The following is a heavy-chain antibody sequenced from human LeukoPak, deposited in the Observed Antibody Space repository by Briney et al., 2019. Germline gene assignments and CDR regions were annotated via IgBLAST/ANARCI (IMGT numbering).Heavy chain of an antibody. Sequence: GGSLRLSCAASGFIFSSYVMTWVRQAPGKGLEWVSRINTDGSSTSYADSVKGRFTISRDNAKNSLYLQMNSLRAEDTAVYYCARDRGPGYSSSWYDYWGQGTLVTVSS. CDR2: INTDGSST. V-gene: IGHV3-74*01. J-gene: IGHJ4*02. CDR3: ARDRGPGYSSSWYDY. D-gene: IGHD6-13*01. CDR1: GFIFSSYV.